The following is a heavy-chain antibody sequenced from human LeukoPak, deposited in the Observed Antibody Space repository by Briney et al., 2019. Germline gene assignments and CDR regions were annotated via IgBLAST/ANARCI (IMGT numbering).Heavy chain of an antibody. CDR2: ISDSGSST. J-gene: IGHJ4*02. V-gene: IGHV3-23*01. CDR1: GFTFSSYA. D-gene: IGHD3-10*01. Sequence: GGSLRLSCAASGFTFSSYAMNWVRQAPGKGLEWVSGISDSGSSTYYADSVKGRFTISRDNSKRTLYLQMNSLRAEDTAVYYCVKDYYGSGSYYKFFNYWGQGTLVTVSS. CDR3: VKDYYGSGSYYKFFNY.